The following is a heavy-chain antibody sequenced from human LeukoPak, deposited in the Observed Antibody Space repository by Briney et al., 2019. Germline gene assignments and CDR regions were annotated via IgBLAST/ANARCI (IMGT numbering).Heavy chain of an antibody. CDR2: IYPGDSDT. V-gene: IGHV5-51*01. Sequence: KPRESLKISWKGSGYNFTSYWIGWVRQMPGKGLEWMGIIYPGDSDTRYSPSFQGQVTISADKSISTAYLQWSSLKASDTAMYCCARLTPQIAAGDYWGQGTLVTVSS. CDR1: GYNFTSYW. D-gene: IGHD6-13*01. J-gene: IGHJ4*02. CDR3: ARLTPQIAAGDY.